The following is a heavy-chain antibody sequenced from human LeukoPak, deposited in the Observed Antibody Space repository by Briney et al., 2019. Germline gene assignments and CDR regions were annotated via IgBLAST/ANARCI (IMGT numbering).Heavy chain of an antibody. CDR3: AREVAATYFDY. CDR1: GGSISSYY. Sequence: SETLSLTCTVSGGSISSYYWSWIRQPPGKGLEWIGYIYYSGSTNYNPSLKSRLTISVDTSKNQFSLKLSSVTAADTAVYYCAREVAATYFDYWGQGTLVTVSS. CDR2: IYYSGST. D-gene: IGHD1-26*01. J-gene: IGHJ4*02. V-gene: IGHV4-59*01.